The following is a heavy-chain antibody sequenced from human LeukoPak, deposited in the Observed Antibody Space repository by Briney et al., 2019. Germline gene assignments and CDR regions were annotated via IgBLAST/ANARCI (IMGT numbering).Heavy chain of an antibody. Sequence: VASVKVSCKASGGTFSSYAISWVRQAPGQGLEWMGRIIPIFGTANYAQKFQGRVTITTDESTSTAYMELSSLRSEDTAVYYCARGRSSVAAQGDYWGQGTLVTVSS. J-gene: IGHJ4*02. CDR1: GGTFSSYA. CDR3: ARGRSSVAAQGDY. D-gene: IGHD2-15*01. V-gene: IGHV1-69*05. CDR2: IIPIFGTA.